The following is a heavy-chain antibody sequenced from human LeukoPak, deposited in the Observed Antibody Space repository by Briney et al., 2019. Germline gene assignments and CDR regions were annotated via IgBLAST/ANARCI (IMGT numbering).Heavy chain of an antibody. CDR2: IYYSGST. Sequence: GSLRLSCAASGFTLSDYAMDWVRQAPGKGLEWIGSIYYSGSTYYNPSLKSRVTISVDTSKNQFSLKLSSVTAADTAVYYCARDTYSSGWVDYWGQGTLVTVSS. CDR3: ARDTYSSGWVDY. J-gene: IGHJ4*02. CDR1: GFTLSDYA. V-gene: IGHV4-38-2*02. D-gene: IGHD6-19*01.